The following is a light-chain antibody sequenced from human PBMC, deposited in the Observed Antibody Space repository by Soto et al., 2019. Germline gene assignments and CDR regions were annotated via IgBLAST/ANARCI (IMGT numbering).Light chain of an antibody. CDR3: HHYTRSPIFT. J-gene: IGKJ3*01. CDR1: QSVANNH. Sequence: EVVLTQSPGTLSLSPGERATLSCRASQSVANNHLAWYQQKPGQAPRLLIYDTSTRAAGIPDRFSGSGSGIDFTLTISRLEPEDFGVYFCHHYTRSPIFTFGPGTTVD. V-gene: IGKV3-20*01. CDR2: DTS.